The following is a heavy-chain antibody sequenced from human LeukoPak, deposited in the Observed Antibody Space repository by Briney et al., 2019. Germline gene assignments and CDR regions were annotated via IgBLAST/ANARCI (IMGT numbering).Heavy chain of an antibody. D-gene: IGHD1-1*01. V-gene: IGHV3-74*01. CDR1: GFTFNNYW. J-gene: IGHJ6*02. Sequence: GGSLGLSCAASGFTFNNYWIHWVRQVPGKGLVWVSRINNDGSSASYVDSVKGRFTISRDNAKNTLFLQMNSLRAEDTAVYYCARRGTGHGMDVWGQGTTVIVSS. CDR3: ARRGTGHGMDV. CDR2: INNDGSSA.